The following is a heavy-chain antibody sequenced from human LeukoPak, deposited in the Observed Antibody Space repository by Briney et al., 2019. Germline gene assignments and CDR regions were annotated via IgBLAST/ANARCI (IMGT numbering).Heavy chain of an antibody. V-gene: IGHV3-9*01. D-gene: IGHD2-15*01. CDR3: AKRLGCSGGRCFSGLDN. CDR1: GFTFDDYA. Sequence: GGSLRLSCAVSGFTFDDYAMHWVRQAPGKGLEWVSGISWNSVNIGYADSVKGRFTISRDNAKNSLYLQTNSLRPEDTALYYCAKRLGCSGGRCFSGLDNWGQGTQVTVSS. J-gene: IGHJ4*02. CDR2: ISWNSVNI.